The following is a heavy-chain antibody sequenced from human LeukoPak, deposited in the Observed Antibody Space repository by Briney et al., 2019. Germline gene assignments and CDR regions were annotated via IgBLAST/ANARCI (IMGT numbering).Heavy chain of an antibody. V-gene: IGHV3-64*01. CDR2: ISGNGGST. CDR3: AKVLIRVHYYDSSGYYPGGY. Sequence: GGSLRLSCAASGFTFSSYAMHWVRQAPGKGLEYVSSISGNGGSTYYANSVKGRFTISRDNSKNTLYLQMNSLRAEDTAVYYCAKVLIRVHYYDSSGYYPGGYWGQGTLVTVSS. J-gene: IGHJ4*02. CDR1: GFTFSSYA. D-gene: IGHD3-22*01.